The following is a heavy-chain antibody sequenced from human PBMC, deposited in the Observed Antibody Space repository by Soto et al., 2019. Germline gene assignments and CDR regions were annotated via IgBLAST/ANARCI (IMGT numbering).Heavy chain of an antibody. CDR2: INPFKGDT. J-gene: IGHJ3*01. V-gene: IGHV1-18*01. CDR3: ARVKVPAAILGAFDL. CDR1: GYPFSTYG. Sequence: ASVKVSSKASGYPFSTYGITWLRQAPGHGLDCMGRINPFKGDTNSAARFQDRVTMTTDTSTRTAYMELRSLRSDDTPVYYCARVKVPAAILGAFDLWGQGTLVTVSS. D-gene: IGHD2-2*02.